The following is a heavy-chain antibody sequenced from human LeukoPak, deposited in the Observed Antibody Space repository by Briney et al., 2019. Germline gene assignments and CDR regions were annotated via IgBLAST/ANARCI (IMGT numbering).Heavy chain of an antibody. CDR2: ISWNSGSI. D-gene: IGHD6-13*01. Sequence: GGSLRLSCAASGFTFDDYAMHWVRQAPGKGLEWVSGISWNSGSIGYADSVKGRFTISRDNAKNSLYLQMNSLRAEDTALYYCAKDKKHGRYSSSWYGTGMDYWGQGTLVTVSS. CDR1: GFTFDDYA. CDR3: AKDKKHGRYSSSWYGTGMDY. V-gene: IGHV3-9*01. J-gene: IGHJ4*02.